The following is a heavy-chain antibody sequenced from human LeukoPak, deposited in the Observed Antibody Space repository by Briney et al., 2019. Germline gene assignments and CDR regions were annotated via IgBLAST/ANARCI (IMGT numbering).Heavy chain of an antibody. CDR1: GYTFTSYA. D-gene: IGHD3-10*01. J-gene: IGHJ4*02. Sequence: ASVKVSCKASGYTFTSYAMNWVRQAPGQGLEWMGWINTNTGNPTYAQGFTGRFVFSLDTSVSTAYLRISSLKAEDTAVYYCARDQAWAVRGVSDYWGQGTLVTVSS. CDR3: ARDQAWAVRGVSDY. V-gene: IGHV7-4-1*02. CDR2: INTNTGNP.